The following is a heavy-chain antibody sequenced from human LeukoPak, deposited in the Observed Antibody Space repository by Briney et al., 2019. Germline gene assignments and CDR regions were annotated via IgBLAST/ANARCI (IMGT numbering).Heavy chain of an antibody. J-gene: IGHJ3*02. Sequence: SETLSLTCAVYGGSFSGYYWSWIRQPPGKGLEWIGEINHSGSTNYNPSLKSRVTISVDTSKNQFSLKLSSVTAADTAVYYCARRGPRGLPYSSPRIDYAFDIWGQGTMVTVSS. D-gene: IGHD6-13*01. CDR3: ARRGPRGLPYSSPRIDYAFDI. CDR2: INHSGST. CDR1: GGSFSGYY. V-gene: IGHV4-34*01.